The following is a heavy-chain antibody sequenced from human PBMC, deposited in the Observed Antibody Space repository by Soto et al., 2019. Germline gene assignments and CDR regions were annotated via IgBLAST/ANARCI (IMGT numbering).Heavy chain of an antibody. CDR2: ISGYNGKK. D-gene: IGHD6-13*01. CDR1: GYTFTSYG. Sequence: AASVKVSCKASGYTFTSYGISWVRRAPGQGLEWKGWISGYNGKKNYAQKLQGRVTMTTDTSTSTANMELRSLRTDDTAVYYCAQAIAAAGTSLGYWGQGTLVTVSS. V-gene: IGHV1-18*01. J-gene: IGHJ4*02. CDR3: AQAIAAAGTSLGY.